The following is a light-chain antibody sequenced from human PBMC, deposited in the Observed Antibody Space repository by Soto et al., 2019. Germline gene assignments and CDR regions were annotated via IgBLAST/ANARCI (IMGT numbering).Light chain of an antibody. CDR2: GAS. CDR1: QNVSSN. V-gene: IGKV3-15*01. J-gene: IGKJ4*01. CDR3: QQYNNWPL. Sequence: EIVLTQSPATLSVSPGERATLSCRACQNVSSNLAWYQQKPGQAPRLLIYGASTRATGIPARFSGSGSGTEFTLTISSLQSADFAVYYCQQYNNWPLFGGGTKVEIK.